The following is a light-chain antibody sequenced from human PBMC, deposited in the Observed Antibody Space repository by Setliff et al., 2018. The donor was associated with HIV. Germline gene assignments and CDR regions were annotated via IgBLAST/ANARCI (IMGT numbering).Light chain of an antibody. CDR2: DVD. J-gene: IGLJ2*01. CDR1: STDVGGFTY. CDR3: SSDAGSDTLV. V-gene: IGLV2-8*01. Sequence: QSVLTQPPSASGSPGQSVTISCTGNSTDVGGFTYVSWYQHHPGKAPKLIIYDVDRRPSGVPDRFSGSKSGDTASPTVSGLQADDEADYYCSSDAGSDTLVFGGGTKVTVL.